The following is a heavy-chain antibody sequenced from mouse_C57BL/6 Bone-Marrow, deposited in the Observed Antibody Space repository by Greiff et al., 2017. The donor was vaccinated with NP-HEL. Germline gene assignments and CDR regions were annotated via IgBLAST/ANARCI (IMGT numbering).Heavy chain of an antibody. D-gene: IGHD1-1*01. J-gene: IGHJ1*03. Sequence: EVKLMESGAELVKPGASVKLSCTASGFNFTDYYMHWVKQRTEQGLEWIGRIDPEDGETKYAPKVQGKATITADTSSNTAYLQLSSLTSEDTAVYYCARRGYYGGYFDVWGTGTTVTVSS. CDR1: GFNFTDYY. CDR3: ARRGYYGGYFDV. V-gene: IGHV14-2*01. CDR2: IDPEDGET.